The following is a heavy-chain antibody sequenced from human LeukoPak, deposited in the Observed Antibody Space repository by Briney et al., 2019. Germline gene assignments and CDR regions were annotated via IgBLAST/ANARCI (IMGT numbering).Heavy chain of an antibody. CDR3: ARDSWYSSGRYYGMDV. CDR1: GYTFTGYY. J-gene: IGHJ6*02. V-gene: IGHV1-2*02. Sequence: ASVKVSCKASGYTFTGYYMHWVRQAPEQGLEWMGWINPNSGGTNYAQKFQGRVTMTRDTSISTAYMELSRLRSDGTAVYYCARDSWYSSGRYYGMDVWGQGTTVTVSS. CDR2: INPNSGGT. D-gene: IGHD6-25*01.